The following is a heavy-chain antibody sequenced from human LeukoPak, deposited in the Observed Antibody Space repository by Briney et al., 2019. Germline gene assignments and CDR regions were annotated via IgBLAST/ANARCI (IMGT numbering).Heavy chain of an antibody. CDR1: GFTFSSYA. CDR2: ISGSGGST. Sequence: GGSLRLSCAASGFTFSSYAMSWVRQAPGKGLEWVSAISGSGGSTYYADSVKGRFTMSRDNAKNTLYLQMNSLRAEDTAVYYCVRDGNYHPDCWGQGTLVTVSS. J-gene: IGHJ4*02. V-gene: IGHV3-23*01. D-gene: IGHD4-11*01. CDR3: VRDGNYHPDC.